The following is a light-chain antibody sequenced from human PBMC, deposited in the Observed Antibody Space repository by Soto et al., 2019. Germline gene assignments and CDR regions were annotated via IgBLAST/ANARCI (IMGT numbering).Light chain of an antibody. CDR1: QSVDNN. V-gene: IGKV3-15*01. CDR3: QQYNNWPPIT. J-gene: IGKJ5*01. Sequence: EIVMTQSPVTLSASPGEITTLSCSSIQSVDNNVAWYQQKPGQAPRLLIVGSFARATGIPARFSGSGSGTEFTLTISSLQSEDFAVYYCQQYNNWPPITFGQGTRLEIK. CDR2: GSF.